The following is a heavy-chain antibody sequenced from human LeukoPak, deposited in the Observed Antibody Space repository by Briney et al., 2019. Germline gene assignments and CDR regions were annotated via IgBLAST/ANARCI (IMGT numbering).Heavy chain of an antibody. CDR2: IIPIFGTA. V-gene: IGHV1-69*05. CDR1: GGTFSSYA. Sequence: SVKVSCKASGGTFSSYAISWVRQAPGQGLDWMGRIIPIFGTANYAQKFQVRVTITTDESTSTAYMELSSRRYEGEAVYYCARDAMVRGVRFSFDAWGQGSLVTVSS. J-gene: IGHJ5*02. D-gene: IGHD3-10*01. CDR3: ARDAMVRGVRFSFDA.